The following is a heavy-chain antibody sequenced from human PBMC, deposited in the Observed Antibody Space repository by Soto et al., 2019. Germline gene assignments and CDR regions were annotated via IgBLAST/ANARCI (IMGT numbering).Heavy chain of an antibody. J-gene: IGHJ5*02. CDR2: INPSGGST. CDR3: ATVIRGYCSGGSCWNWFDP. D-gene: IGHD2-15*01. V-gene: IGHV1-46*01. Sequence: ASVTVSCKASGYTFTSYYMHWVRQAPGQGLEWMGIINPSGGSTSYAQKFQGRVTMTEDTSTNTAYMELSSLRSEDTAVYYCATVIRGYCSGGSCWNWFDPWGQGTLVTVSS. CDR1: GYTFTSYY.